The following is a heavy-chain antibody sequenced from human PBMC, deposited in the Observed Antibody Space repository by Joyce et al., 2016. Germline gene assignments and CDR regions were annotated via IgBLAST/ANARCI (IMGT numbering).Heavy chain of an antibody. CDR1: WFTFSNYA. Sequence: EVQLLESGGGLVQPGGSLRLSCTASWFTFSNYAMDWVRQIPGKGLEWVSAIRGSGERAYYRSSVKGRFTISRDNSKSMVYLQMNSLRVEDTAVYYCAREVGSSGWYTVDYWGQGTLVTVSS. CDR2: IRGSGERA. CDR3: AREVGSSGWYTVDY. V-gene: IGHV3-23*01. J-gene: IGHJ4*02. D-gene: IGHD6-19*01.